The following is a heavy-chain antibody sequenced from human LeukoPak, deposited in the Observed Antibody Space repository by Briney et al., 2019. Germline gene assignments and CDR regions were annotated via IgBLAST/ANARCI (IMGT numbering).Heavy chain of an antibody. CDR1: GFTFSSYS. J-gene: IGHJ5*02. D-gene: IGHD1-26*01. CDR3: ARDVRIVGAVRGGFDP. Sequence: PGGSLRLSCAASGFTFSSYSMNWVRQAPGKGLEWVSSISSSSSYIYYADSVKGRFTISRDNAKNSLYLQMNSLRAEDTAVYYCARDVRIVGAVRGGFDPWGQGTLVTVSS. V-gene: IGHV3-21*01. CDR2: ISSSSSYI.